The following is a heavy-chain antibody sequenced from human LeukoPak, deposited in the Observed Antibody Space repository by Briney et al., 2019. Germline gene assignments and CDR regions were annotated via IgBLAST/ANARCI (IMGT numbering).Heavy chain of an antibody. Sequence: MPSQTLSLTCTVSGGSISSGDYYWSWIRQPPGKGLEWIGYIYYSGSTYYNPSLESRVTISVDTSKNQFSLKLSSVTAADTAVYYCARAGHDHAVAPFDYWGQGTLVTVSS. J-gene: IGHJ4*02. D-gene: IGHD1-14*01. CDR1: GGSISSGDYY. CDR3: ARAGHDHAVAPFDY. CDR2: IYYSGST. V-gene: IGHV4-30-4*01.